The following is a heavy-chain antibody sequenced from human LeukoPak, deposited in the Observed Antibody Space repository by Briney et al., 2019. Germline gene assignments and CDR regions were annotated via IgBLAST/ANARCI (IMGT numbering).Heavy chain of an antibody. D-gene: IGHD6-13*01. J-gene: IGHJ4*02. CDR1: GYTFTGYY. CDR3: AREDVVAAAGTSNHFDY. CDR2: INPNSGGT. V-gene: IGHV1-2*02. Sequence: ASVKVSCKASGYTFTGYYLHWVRQAPGQGLEWMGWINPNSGGTNYAQKFQGRVTMTRDTSISTAYMELSRLRSDDTAVYYCAREDVVAAAGTSNHFDYWGQGTLVTVSS.